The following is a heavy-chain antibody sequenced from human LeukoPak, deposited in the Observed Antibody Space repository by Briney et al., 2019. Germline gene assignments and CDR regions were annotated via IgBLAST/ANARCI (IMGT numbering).Heavy chain of an antibody. CDR1: GVSISSYY. D-gene: IGHD3-10*01. Sequence: SETLSLTCTVSGVSISSYYWSWIRQPPGKGLEWVGYIYYSGSINYNPSLMSRVTILVDTSKNQFSLKLSSVTAADMAVYYCARFGRRGLLWFGEFPNHDAFDIWGQGTMVTVSS. J-gene: IGHJ3*02. CDR3: ARFGRRGLLWFGEFPNHDAFDI. V-gene: IGHV4-59*01. CDR2: IYYSGSI.